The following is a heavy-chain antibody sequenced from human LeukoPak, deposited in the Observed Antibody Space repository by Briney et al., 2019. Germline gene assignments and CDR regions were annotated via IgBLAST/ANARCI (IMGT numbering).Heavy chain of an antibody. V-gene: IGHV1-24*01. CDR1: GYTLTELS. J-gene: IGHJ4*02. CDR2: FDPEDGET. CDR3: ASPGSSYDILTGPGYCDY. D-gene: IGHD3-9*01. Sequence: ASVKVSCKVSGYTLTELSMHWVRQAPGKGLEWMGGFDPEDGETIYAQKFQGRVTMTEDTSTDTAYMELSRLRSDDTAVYYCASPGSSYDILTGPGYCDYWGQGTLVTVSS.